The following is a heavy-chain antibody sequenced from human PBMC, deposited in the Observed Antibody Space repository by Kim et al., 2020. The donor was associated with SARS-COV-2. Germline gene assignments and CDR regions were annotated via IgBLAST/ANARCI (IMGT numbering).Heavy chain of an antibody. CDR3: ARDPSVVRDCSSTCCSSSKNNWVEP. V-gene: IGHV1-18*01. D-gene: IGHD2-2*01. CDR1: GYTFISYG. CDR2: ISGQNGNT. J-gene: IGHJ5*02. Sequence: ASVKVSCKASGYTFISYGISWVRQAPGQGLEWMGWISGQNGNTKYAEKIQGRVTITTDPSASTAYTELMNLRSDDTAVYYCARDPSVVRDCSSTCCSSSKNNWVEPWGQRTLVTVSS.